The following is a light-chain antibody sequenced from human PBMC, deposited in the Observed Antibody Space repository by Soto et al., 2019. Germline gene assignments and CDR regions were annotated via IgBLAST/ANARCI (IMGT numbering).Light chain of an antibody. CDR2: DAS. Sequence: EIVLTQSPATLSLSPGERATLSCRASQSVSSYLAWSQQKPGQAPRLLIYDASNRATGVPARFSGSGSGTDFTLTISSLEPEKFAVYYCRPRSTWPFTFGPGTKVDVK. CDR3: RPRSTWPFT. V-gene: IGKV3-11*01. J-gene: IGKJ3*01. CDR1: QSVSSY.